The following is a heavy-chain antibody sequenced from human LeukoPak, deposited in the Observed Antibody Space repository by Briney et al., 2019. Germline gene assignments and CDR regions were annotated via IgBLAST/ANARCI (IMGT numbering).Heavy chain of an antibody. CDR1: GGSFSGYY. CDR2: INHSGST. Sequence: SETLSLTCAVYGGSFSGYYWSWIRQPPGKGLEWIGEINHSGSTNYNPSLKSRVTISVDTSKNQFSLKLSSVTAADTAVCYCARGYCTNGVCYYGMDVWGQGTTVTVSS. D-gene: IGHD2-8*01. J-gene: IGHJ6*02. CDR3: ARGYCTNGVCYYGMDV. V-gene: IGHV4-34*01.